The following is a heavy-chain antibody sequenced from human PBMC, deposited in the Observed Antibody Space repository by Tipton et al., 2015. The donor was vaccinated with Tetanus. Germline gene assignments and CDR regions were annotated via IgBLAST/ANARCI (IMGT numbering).Heavy chain of an antibody. V-gene: IGHV1-2*02. CDR3: AGDFGIRAGTGY. CDR2: INPNSGGT. J-gene: IGHJ4*02. CDR1: GYTFTGYY. D-gene: IGHD6-19*01. Sequence: QLVQSGAEVKKPGASVKVSCKASGYTFTGYYMHWVRQAPGQGLARMGWINPNSGGTNYAQKFQGRVTMTRDTAISTAYMELSRLRSDDTAVYYWAGDFGIRAGTGYWGQGTLVTVSS.